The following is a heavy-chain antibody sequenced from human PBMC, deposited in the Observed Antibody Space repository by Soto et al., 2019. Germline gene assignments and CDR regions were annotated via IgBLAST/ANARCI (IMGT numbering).Heavy chain of an antibody. D-gene: IGHD2-15*01. J-gene: IGHJ6*02. CDR2: IRSKAYGGTT. CDR3: SSGRSHYYYGMDV. Sequence: GGSLRLSCTASGFTFGDYAMSWFRQAPGKGLEWVGFIRSKAYGGTTEYAASVKGRFTISRDDSKSIAYLQMNSLKTEDTAVYYCSSGRSHYYYGMDVWGQGTTVTVSS. CDR1: GFTFGDYA. V-gene: IGHV3-49*03.